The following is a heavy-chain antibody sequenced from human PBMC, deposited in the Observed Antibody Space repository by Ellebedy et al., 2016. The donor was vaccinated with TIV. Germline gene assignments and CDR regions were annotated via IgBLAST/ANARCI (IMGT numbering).Heavy chain of an antibody. CDR1: AYSFINYW. J-gene: IGHJ4*02. CDR2: IYPADSDI. V-gene: IGHV5-51*01. Sequence: GESLKISCQGSAYSFINYWIVWVRQMPGKGLEWMGIIYPADSDIRYSPSFQGQATMSADWSITTAYLHWNSLKASDTAIYYCARRGSSGWVDYWGQGTLVTVSS. D-gene: IGHD6-19*01. CDR3: ARRGSSGWVDY.